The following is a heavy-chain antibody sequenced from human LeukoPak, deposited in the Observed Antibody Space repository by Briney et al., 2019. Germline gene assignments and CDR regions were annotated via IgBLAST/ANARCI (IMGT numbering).Heavy chain of an antibody. CDR2: ISDTGNT. D-gene: IGHD2-21*01. CDR3: AKAPVTTCSGAYCYPFDY. CDR1: GFTLSSYA. Sequence: GGSLRLSCAASGFTLSSYAMSWVRQAPGKGLEWVSAISDTGNTYHADSVKGRFTISRDSSKNTLYLQMNRLRAEDAAVYYCAKAPVTTCSGAYCYPFDYWGQGTLVTVSS. V-gene: IGHV3-23*01. J-gene: IGHJ4*02.